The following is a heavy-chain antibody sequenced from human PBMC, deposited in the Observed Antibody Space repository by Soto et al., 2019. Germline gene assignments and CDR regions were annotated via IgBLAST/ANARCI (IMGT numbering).Heavy chain of an antibody. D-gene: IGHD6-13*01. CDR1: GGTFSSYA. CDR2: IIPIFGTA. J-gene: IGHJ3*02. Sequence: SVKVSCKASGGTFSSYAISWVRQAPGQGLEWMGGIIPIFGTANYAQKFQGRVTITADESTSTAYMELSSLRSEDTAVYYCARDLAAAGTLRSAFDIWGQGTMVTVSS. V-gene: IGHV1-69*13. CDR3: ARDLAAAGTLRSAFDI.